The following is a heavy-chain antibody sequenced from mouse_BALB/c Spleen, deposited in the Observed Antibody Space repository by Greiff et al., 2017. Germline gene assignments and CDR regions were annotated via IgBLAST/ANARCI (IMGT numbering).Heavy chain of an antibody. CDR2: INSGGST. D-gene: IGHD1-1*01. CDR3: ARDYYYGSSYDAMDY. Sequence: EVHLVESGGGLVKPGGSLKLSCAASGFTFSSYAMSWVRQTPEKRLEWVASINSGGSTYYPDSVKGRFTISRDNARNILYLQMSSLRSEDTAMYYCARDYYYGSSYDAMDYWGQGTSVTVSS. V-gene: IGHV5-6-5*01. J-gene: IGHJ4*01. CDR1: GFTFSSYA.